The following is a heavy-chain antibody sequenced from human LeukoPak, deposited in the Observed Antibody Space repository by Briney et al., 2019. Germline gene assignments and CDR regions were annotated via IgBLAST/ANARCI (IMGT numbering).Heavy chain of an antibody. CDR2: ISYDGSNK. D-gene: IGHD5-24*01. CDR3: AQAWRWLQPNC. CDR1: GFTFSSYG. V-gene: IGHV3-30*18. Sequence: GRSLRLSCAASGFTFSSYGMHWVRQAPGKGLEWVAVISYDGSNKYYADSVKGRFTISRDNSMNTLYLQMNSLRDEDTAVYYCAQAWRWLQPNCWGQGTLVTVSS. J-gene: IGHJ4*02.